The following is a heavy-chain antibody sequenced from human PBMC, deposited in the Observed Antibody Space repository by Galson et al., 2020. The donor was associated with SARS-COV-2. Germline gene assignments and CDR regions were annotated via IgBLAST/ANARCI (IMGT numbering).Heavy chain of an antibody. J-gene: IGHJ6*04. Sequence: SQTLSLTCTVSRGSISSSSYYWGWIRQPPGKGLEWIGSIYYSGSTYYNPSLKSRVTISVDTSKNQFSLKLSSVTAADTAVYYCARRYYGYYYYYGMDVWGKGTTVTVSS. D-gene: IGHD3-22*01. V-gene: IGHV4-39*01. CDR1: RGSISSSSYY. CDR3: ARRYYGYYYYYGMDV. CDR2: IYYSGST.